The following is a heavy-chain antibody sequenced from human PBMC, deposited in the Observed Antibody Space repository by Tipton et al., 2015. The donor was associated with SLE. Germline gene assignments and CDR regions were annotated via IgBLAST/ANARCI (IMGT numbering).Heavy chain of an antibody. Sequence: TLSLTCTVSGVSISSGGHYWSWLRQLPGKGLEWIGYLYYSGSTEYNPSLKSRVAISADTSNNQFSLELRSVTAADTAVYYCARHLGVIVAFEVWGQGTVLTVSS. J-gene: IGHJ3*01. CDR1: GVSISSGGHY. V-gene: IGHV4-31*03. CDR3: ARHLGVIVAFEV. CDR2: LYYSGST. D-gene: IGHD3-10*01.